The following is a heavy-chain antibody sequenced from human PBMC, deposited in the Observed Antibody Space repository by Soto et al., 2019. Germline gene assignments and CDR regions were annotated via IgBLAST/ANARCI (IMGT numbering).Heavy chain of an antibody. CDR3: ARDDSSGYYHSSMDV. J-gene: IGHJ6*02. CDR1: GYSFTSYW. V-gene: IGHV5-10-1*01. D-gene: IGHD3-22*01. CDR2: IDPSDSYT. Sequence: GESLKISCKGAGYSFTSYWISWVRQMPGKGLEWMGRIDPSDSYTNYSPSFQGHVTISADKSISTAYLQWSSLKASDTAMYYCARDDSSGYYHSSMDVWGQGTTVTVSS.